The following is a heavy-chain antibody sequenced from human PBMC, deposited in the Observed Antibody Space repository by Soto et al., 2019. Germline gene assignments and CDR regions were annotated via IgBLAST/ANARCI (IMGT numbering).Heavy chain of an antibody. V-gene: IGHV3-33*05. CDR1: GFTLKNYG. Sequence: GSLRLSCAASGFTLKNYGMHWVRQAPGKGLEWVALMSFDGNKKFYADSVKARFTISRDNSKSTVYLQMDSLGVEDTAIYYCARVSFDCSGGSCYIFDYWGQGTRVTVSS. CDR2: MSFDGNKK. J-gene: IGHJ4*02. D-gene: IGHD2-15*01. CDR3: ARVSFDCSGGSCYIFDY.